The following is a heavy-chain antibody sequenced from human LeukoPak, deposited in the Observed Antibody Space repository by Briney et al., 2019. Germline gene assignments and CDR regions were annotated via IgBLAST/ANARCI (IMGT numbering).Heavy chain of an antibody. CDR1: GYSFNGYD. CDR3: AAKHYGSGSYYVFMDAFDI. V-gene: IGHV1-2*02. Sequence: GASVKVSCKNSGYSFNGYDIHWVRQAPGQGLEWMGWINPNSGGTNYAQKFQGRVTITTDESTSKAYMELSSLRSEDTAVYYCAAKHYGSGSYYVFMDAFDIWGQGTMVTVSS. D-gene: IGHD3-10*01. CDR2: INPNSGGT. J-gene: IGHJ3*02.